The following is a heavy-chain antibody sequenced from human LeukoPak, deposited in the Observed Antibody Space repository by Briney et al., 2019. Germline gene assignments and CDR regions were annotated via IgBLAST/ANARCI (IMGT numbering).Heavy chain of an antibody. J-gene: IGHJ4*02. CDR1: GDSINSSTAY. Sequence: SETLSLTCSVSGDSINSSTAYWGWVRHPPGTGLEWIGTIFYSGSIYNNPSLKSRLTMALDTTKTQFSLRLRSVTAADTAFYYCARVFRFSYFDYWGQGALITVS. CDR2: IFYSGSI. CDR3: ARVFRFSYFDY. V-gene: IGHV4-39*07. D-gene: IGHD3-3*01.